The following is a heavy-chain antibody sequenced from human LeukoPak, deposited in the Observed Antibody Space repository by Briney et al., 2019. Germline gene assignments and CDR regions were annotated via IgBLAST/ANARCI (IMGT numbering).Heavy chain of an antibody. D-gene: IGHD4-17*01. J-gene: IGHJ4*02. Sequence: ASVKVSCKASGYTFSGYYVHWVRQAPGQGLEWMGWINPNSGGSNYAQKFQGRVTMTRDTSISTAYMELSRLSSDDTAVYYCARLATTLTPLDYWGQGTLVTVSS. CDR1: GYTFSGYY. CDR3: ARLATTLTPLDY. CDR2: INPNSGGS. V-gene: IGHV1-2*02.